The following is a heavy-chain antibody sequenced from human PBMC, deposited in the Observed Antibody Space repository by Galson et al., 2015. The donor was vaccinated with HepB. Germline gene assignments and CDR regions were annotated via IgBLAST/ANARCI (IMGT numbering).Heavy chain of an antibody. V-gene: IGHV1-69*04. Sequence: SVKVSCKASGGTFSSYAISWVRQAPGQGLEWMGRIIPILGIANYAQNLQGRVTVTTDTSTSTAYMELRGLRSDDMAIYYCARDPAYYYDSSGYYNAQDNWFDPWGQGTTVTVSS. J-gene: IGHJ5*01. D-gene: IGHD3-22*01. CDR1: GGTFSSYA. CDR2: IIPILGIA. CDR3: ARDPAYYYDSSGYYNAQDNWFDP.